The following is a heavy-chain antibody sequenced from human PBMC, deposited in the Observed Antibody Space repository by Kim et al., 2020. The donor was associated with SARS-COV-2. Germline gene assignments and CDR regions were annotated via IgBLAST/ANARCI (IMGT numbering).Heavy chain of an antibody. D-gene: IGHD3-3*01. Sequence: GGSLRVSCSASGFTFSSYAMHWVRQAPGKGLEYVSAISSNGGSTYYADSVKGRFTISRDNSKNTLYLQMSSLRAEDTAVYYCCVFGLGNGPYWGQGTLVTVSS. CDR1: GFTFSSYA. CDR2: ISSNGGST. V-gene: IGHV3-64D*09. CDR3: CVFGLGNGPY. J-gene: IGHJ4*02.